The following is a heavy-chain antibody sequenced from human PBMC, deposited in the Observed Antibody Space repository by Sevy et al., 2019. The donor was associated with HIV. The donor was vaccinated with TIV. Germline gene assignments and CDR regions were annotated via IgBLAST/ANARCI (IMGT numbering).Heavy chain of an antibody. V-gene: IGHV3-74*01. CDR3: AGSNWYAAFDI. CDR2: INGDGSSI. CDR1: GFSFSNNW. Sequence: GESLRLSCATSGFSFSNNWMHWVRQAPGKGLVWVSRINGDGSSISYADPVNGRFTISRDNAKNTLYLQMNSLRVEDTAVYYCAGSNWYAAFDIWGPGTMVTVSS. D-gene: IGHD6-13*01. J-gene: IGHJ3*02.